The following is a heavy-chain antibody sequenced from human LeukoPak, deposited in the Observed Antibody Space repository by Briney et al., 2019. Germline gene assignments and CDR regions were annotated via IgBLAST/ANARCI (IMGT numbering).Heavy chain of an antibody. CDR2: IYHSGST. CDR3: ARVELYCSGGSCYSGYGWFDP. V-gene: IGHV4-38-2*02. J-gene: IGHJ5*02. D-gene: IGHD2-15*01. CDR1: GYSISSGYY. Sequence: TSETLSLTCTVSGYSISSGYYWGWLRQPPGKGLEWIGSIYHSGSTYYNPSLKSRVTISVDTSKNQFSLKLSSVTAADTAVYYCARVELYCSGGSCYSGYGWFDPWGQGTLVTVSS.